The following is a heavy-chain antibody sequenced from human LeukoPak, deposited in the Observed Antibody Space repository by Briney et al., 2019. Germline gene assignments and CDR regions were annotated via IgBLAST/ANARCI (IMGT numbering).Heavy chain of an antibody. CDR2: INPNSGGT. J-gene: IGHJ4*02. CDR1: GYTFTGYY. D-gene: IGHD2-2*02. V-gene: IGHV1-2*02. Sequence: ASVKVSCKASGYTFTGYYMHWVRQAPGQGLEWMGWINPNSGGTNYAQKFQGRVTMTRDTSISTAYMELSRLRSDDTAVYYCARDRVRVVPAAIPDYWGQGTLVTVSS. CDR3: ARDRVRVVPAAIPDY.